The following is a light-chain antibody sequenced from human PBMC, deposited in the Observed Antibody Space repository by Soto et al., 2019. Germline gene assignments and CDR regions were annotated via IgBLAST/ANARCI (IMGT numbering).Light chain of an antibody. V-gene: IGKV2-28*01. J-gene: IGKJ5*01. CDR1: QSLLHSNGYNY. Sequence: DSVMTQSPLSLPVTPGEPASISCRSSQSLLHSNGYNYLDWYLQKPGQSPQLLIYLGSNRASGVPDRFRGSGSGTDFTLKISRVEAEDVGVYYCMQALQTPPTFGQGTRREI. CDR2: LGS. CDR3: MQALQTPPT.